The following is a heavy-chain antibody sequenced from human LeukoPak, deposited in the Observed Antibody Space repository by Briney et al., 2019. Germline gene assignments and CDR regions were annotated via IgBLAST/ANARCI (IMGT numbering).Heavy chain of an antibody. CDR3: ATRGNGSYAYYFGY. J-gene: IGHJ4*02. D-gene: IGHD1-26*01. CDR2: FDPEDGET. V-gene: IGHV1-24*01. Sequence: ASVKVSCKVSGYTLTELSMHWVRQAPGKGVGWMGGFDPEDGETVYAQKFQGRVTMTEDTSTDTAYMELSSLRSEDTAVYYCATRGNGSYAYYFGYWGQGTLVTVSS. CDR1: GYTLTELS.